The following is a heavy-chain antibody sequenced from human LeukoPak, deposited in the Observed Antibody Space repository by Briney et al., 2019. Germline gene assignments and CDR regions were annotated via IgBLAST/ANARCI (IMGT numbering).Heavy chain of an antibody. D-gene: IGHD3-10*01. Sequence: ASVKVSCKASGYTFTSYAMHWVRQAPGQRLEWMGWINAGNGNTKYSQKFQGRVTITRDTSASTAYMELSSLRSDMAVYYCARGGLLWFGELLGYFDYWGQGTLVTVSS. V-gene: IGHV1-3*01. CDR1: GYTFTSYA. J-gene: IGHJ4*02. CDR3: ARGGLLWFGELLGYFDY. CDR2: INAGNGNT.